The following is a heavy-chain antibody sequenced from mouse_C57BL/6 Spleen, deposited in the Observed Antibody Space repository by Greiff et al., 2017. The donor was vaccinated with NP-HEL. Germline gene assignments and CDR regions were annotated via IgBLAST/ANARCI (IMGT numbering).Heavy chain of an antibody. V-gene: IGHV1-15*01. J-gene: IGHJ3*01. CDR1: GYTFTDYE. CDR3: TRSRYDYDPFFAY. D-gene: IGHD2-4*01. Sequence: VQLQQSGAELVRPGASVTLSCKASGYTFTDYEMHWVKQTPVHGLEWIGAIDPETGGTAYSQKFKGKAILTADKSSSTAYMELRSLTSEDSAVYYCTRSRYDYDPFFAYWGQGTLVTVSA. CDR2: IDPETGGT.